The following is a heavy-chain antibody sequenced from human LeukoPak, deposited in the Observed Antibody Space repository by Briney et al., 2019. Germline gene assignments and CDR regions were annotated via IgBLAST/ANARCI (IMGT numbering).Heavy chain of an antibody. V-gene: IGHV1-8*01. CDR2: MNPNSGNT. CDR1: GYTFTSYD. CDR3: ARDIRWEQLRFDY. Sequence: ASVKVSCKASGYTFTSYDINWVRQATGQGLEWMGWMNPNSGNTGFAQKFQGRVTMTRNTSISTAYMELSSLRSEDTAVYYCARDIRWEQLRFDYWGQGTLVTVSS. D-gene: IGHD1-26*01. J-gene: IGHJ4*02.